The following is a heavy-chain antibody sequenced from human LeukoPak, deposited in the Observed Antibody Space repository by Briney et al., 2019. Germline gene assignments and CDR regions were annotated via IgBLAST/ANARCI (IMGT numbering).Heavy chain of an antibody. CDR1: GGTFSSYA. CDR2: IIPIFGTA. Sequence: SVKVSCKASGGTFSSYAISWVRQAPGQGLEWMGAIIPIFGTANYAQKFQGRVTITADESTSTAYMELSSLRSEDTAVYYCASHSPTTVTPFDYWGQGTLVTVSS. J-gene: IGHJ4*02. CDR3: ASHSPTTVTPFDY. D-gene: IGHD4-11*01. V-gene: IGHV1-69*13.